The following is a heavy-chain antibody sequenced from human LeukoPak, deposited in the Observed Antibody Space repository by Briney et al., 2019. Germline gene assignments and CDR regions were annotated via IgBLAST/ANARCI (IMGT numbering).Heavy chain of an antibody. CDR2: TRKRINSYTT. Sequence: GGSLRLSCAASGFTFSDYYMDWVRQAPGKGLEWVGRTRKRINSYTTEYAASVKGRFTISRDDSKNSLYLQMNSLRAEDTAVYYCARRSSSSWGQGTMVTVSS. J-gene: IGHJ3*01. D-gene: IGHD6-13*01. CDR1: GFTFSDYY. V-gene: IGHV3-72*01. CDR3: ARRSSSS.